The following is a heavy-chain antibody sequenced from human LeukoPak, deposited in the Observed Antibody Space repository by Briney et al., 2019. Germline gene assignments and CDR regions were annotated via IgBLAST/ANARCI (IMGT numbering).Heavy chain of an antibody. J-gene: IGHJ4*02. CDR2: ISGSSSYI. V-gene: IGHV3-21*04. D-gene: IGHD3-22*01. CDR3: AKGTYYYDSSGYYGGYYFDY. CDR1: RFTFSNYW. Sequence: GGSLRLSCVASRFTFSNYWMTWVRQAPGKGLEWVSSISGSSSYIYYADSVKGRFTISRDNAKNSLYLQMNSLRAEDTAVYYCAKGTYYYDSSGYYGGYYFDYWGQGTLVTVSS.